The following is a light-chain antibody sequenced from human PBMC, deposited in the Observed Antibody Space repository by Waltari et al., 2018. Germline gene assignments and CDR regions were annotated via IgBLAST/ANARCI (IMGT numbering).Light chain of an antibody. V-gene: IGLV2-14*01. CDR3: CSYADSDTLV. CDR1: SIDIGRYNY. Sequence: QSVLTQPASVSGSPGQSVTIPCTGTSIDIGRYNYVSWYQQRPATAPQLLIYDVTIRPSGVSNRFSGSKSDNTASLTISGLQAEDEASYYCCSYADSDTLVFGGGTKLTVL. CDR2: DVT. J-gene: IGLJ3*02.